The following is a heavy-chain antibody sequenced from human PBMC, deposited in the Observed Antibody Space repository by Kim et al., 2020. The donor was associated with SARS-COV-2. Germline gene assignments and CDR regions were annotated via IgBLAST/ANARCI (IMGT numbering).Heavy chain of an antibody. CDR1: GFTFSSYE. J-gene: IGHJ2*01. D-gene: IGHD2-21*02. V-gene: IGHV3-48*03. Sequence: GGSLRLSCAASGFTFSSYEMNWVRQAPGKGLEWVSYISSSGSTIYYADSVKGRFTISRDNAKNSLYLQMNSLRAEDTAVYYCASRAFCGGDCYIYWYFDLWGRGTLVTVSS. CDR2: ISSSGSTI. CDR3: ASRAFCGGDCYIYWYFDL.